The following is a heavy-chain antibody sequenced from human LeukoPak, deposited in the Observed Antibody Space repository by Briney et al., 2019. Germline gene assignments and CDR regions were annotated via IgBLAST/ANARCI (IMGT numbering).Heavy chain of an antibody. CDR2: IYYSGST. CDR1: GGSVSSGFYH. J-gene: IGHJ5*02. D-gene: IGHD3-16*01. CDR3: ARHYGP. V-gene: IGHV4-61*01. Sequence: KPSETLSLTCAVSGGSVSSGFYHWSWIRQPPGKGLEWIGYIYYSGSTNYNPSLESRVTMSVDTSKNQFSLKLSSVTAADTAVYYCARHYGPWGQGTLVTVSS.